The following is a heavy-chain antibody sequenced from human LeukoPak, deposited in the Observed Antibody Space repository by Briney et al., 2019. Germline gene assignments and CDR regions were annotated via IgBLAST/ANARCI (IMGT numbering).Heavy chain of an antibody. CDR3: ARDVAYSFDS. CDR2: INSGGSST. Sequence: GGSLRLSCAASGFTFSGYWMHWVRHAPGQGLVWVTRINSGGSSTISADSVKGRFTISRDNAKNTLYLQMNSLRAEDTAVYYCARDVAYSFDSWGQGTLVTVSS. V-gene: IGHV3-74*01. CDR1: GFTFSGYW. J-gene: IGHJ4*02.